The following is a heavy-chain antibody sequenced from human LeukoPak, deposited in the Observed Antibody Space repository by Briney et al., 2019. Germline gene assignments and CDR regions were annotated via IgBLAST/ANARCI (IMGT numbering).Heavy chain of an antibody. CDR1: GYTFTNYW. D-gene: IGHD6-19*01. Sequence: GESLKISCKGSGYTFTNYWIGWVRQMPGKGLEFMGIIYPGDSDTRYSPSFQGQVTISVDKSINTAYLQWSSLKASDSAMYYCAITSSGWYAEYFQHWGQGTLVTVSS. V-gene: IGHV5-51*01. CDR3: AITSSGWYAEYFQH. CDR2: IYPGDSDT. J-gene: IGHJ1*01.